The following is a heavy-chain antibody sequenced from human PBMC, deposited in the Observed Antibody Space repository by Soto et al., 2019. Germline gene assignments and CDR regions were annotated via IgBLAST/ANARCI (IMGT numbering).Heavy chain of an antibody. CDR1: GFTFSSYG. Sequence: GGSLRLSCAASGFTFSSYGMHWVRQAPGKGLEWVAVIWYDGSNKYYADSVKGRFTISRDNSKNSLYLQMNSLRDEDTAVYYCARDFTMVRGVIINPYYYYYGMDVWGQGTTVTVS. CDR2: IWYDGSNK. J-gene: IGHJ6*02. D-gene: IGHD3-10*01. CDR3: ARDFTMVRGVIINPYYYYYGMDV. V-gene: IGHV3-33*01.